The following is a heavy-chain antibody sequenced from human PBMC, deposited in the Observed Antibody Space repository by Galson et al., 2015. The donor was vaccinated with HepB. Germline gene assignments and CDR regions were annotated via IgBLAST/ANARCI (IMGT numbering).Heavy chain of an antibody. J-gene: IGHJ4*02. CDR1: GVTFSSRG. CDR2: VSGDGNTR. D-gene: IGHD3-10*01. CDR3: VSNFYVPGIYFIFDS. Sequence: SLRLACAASGVTFSSRGLSWVRQTPGMGLEWVASVSGDGNTRHYEDSVRGRFPISRDNSKHGVYLQMNSLRGEETAKYYCVSNFYVPGIYFIFDSWGQGTLVTVSS. V-gene: IGHV3-23*01.